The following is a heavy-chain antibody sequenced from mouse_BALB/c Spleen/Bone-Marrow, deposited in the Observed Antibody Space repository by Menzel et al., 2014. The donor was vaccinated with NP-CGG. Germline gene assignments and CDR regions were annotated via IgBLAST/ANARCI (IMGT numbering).Heavy chain of an antibody. D-gene: IGHD2-1*01. CDR1: GYTFTSHW. J-gene: IGHJ3*01. V-gene: IGHV1-69*02. Sequence: VQLQQSGAELVKPGAPVKLSCKASGYTFTSHWMNWVKQRPGRGLEWIGRIDPSDSETHYNQKFKDKATLTVDKSSSTAYIRLSSLTSEDSAVYYCARSGGNYVSFAYWGQGTLVTVSA. CDR3: ARSGGNYVSFAY. CDR2: IDPSDSET.